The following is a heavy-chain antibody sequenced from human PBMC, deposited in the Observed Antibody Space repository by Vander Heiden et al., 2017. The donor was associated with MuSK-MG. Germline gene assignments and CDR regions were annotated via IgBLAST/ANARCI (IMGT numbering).Heavy chain of an antibody. CDR1: GYTFTSYG. J-gene: IGHJ5*02. Sequence: QVQLVQSGAEVKKPGASVKVSCKASGYTFTSYGISWVRQAPGQGLEWMGWISAYNGNTNYAQKIQGRVTMTTDTSTSTAYMERRRMRSDETAVYYCARVMEEIMITCGGVIRWFDPWGQGTLVTVYS. CDR2: ISAYNGNT. V-gene: IGHV1-18*01. D-gene: IGHD3-16*01. CDR3: ARVMEEIMITCGGVIRWFDP.